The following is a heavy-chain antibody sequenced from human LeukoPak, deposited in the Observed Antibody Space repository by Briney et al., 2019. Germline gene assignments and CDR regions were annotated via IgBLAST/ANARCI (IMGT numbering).Heavy chain of an antibody. D-gene: IGHD5-12*01. J-gene: IGHJ5*02. CDR1: GFTFNDYY. CDR3: ATSITISKTYEP. Sequence: GGSLRLSCVGSGFTFNDYYMSWVRQSPGKGLEWTAHISSTGGTILYADSVKGRFTISRDDAKRSVYLEMNSLTVEDTAVYYCATSITISKTYEPWGQGTLVTVSS. V-gene: IGHV3-11*01. CDR2: ISSTGGTI.